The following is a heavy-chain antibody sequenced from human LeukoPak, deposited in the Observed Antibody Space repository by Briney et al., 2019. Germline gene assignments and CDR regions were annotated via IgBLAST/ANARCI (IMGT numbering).Heavy chain of an antibody. J-gene: IGHJ4*02. D-gene: IGHD6-19*01. Sequence: PGGSLRLSCAASGFTFSSYSMNWVRQAPGKGLEWVANIKEDGSEKYYLDSVKGRISISRDNAKNSLYLQINSLKVEDRAVYYCATGGWYLAYWGQGTLVTVSS. V-gene: IGHV3-7*01. CDR2: IKEDGSEK. CDR3: ATGGWYLAY. CDR1: GFTFSSYS.